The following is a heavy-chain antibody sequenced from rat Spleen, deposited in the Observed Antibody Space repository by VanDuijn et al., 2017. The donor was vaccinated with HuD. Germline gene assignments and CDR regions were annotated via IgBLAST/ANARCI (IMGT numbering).Heavy chain of an antibody. CDR3: ARHGAYNSGPFAY. J-gene: IGHJ3*01. D-gene: IGHD4-3*01. V-gene: IGHV5S10*01. Sequence: EVQLVESGGGLVQPGRSLTLSCVVSGFTFSDYNMAWVRQAPEKGLEWVATIIYDGSRTYYRDSVKGRFTISRDNAKNTQYLQMDSLRSEDTATYYCARHGAYNSGPFAYWGQGTLVTVSS. CDR2: IIYDGSRT. CDR1: GFTFSDYN.